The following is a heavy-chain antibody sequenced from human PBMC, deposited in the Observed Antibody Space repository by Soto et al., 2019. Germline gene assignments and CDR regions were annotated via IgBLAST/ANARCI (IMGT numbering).Heavy chain of an antibody. V-gene: IGHV1-24*01. CDR1: GYTLTELS. CDR3: ARQAARGPYYYYGMDV. Sequence: ASVKVSCKVSGYTLTELSMHWVRQAPGKGLEWMGGFDPEDGETIYAQKFQGRVTMTEDTSTDTAYMELSRLRSDDTAVYYCARQAARGPYYYYGMDVWGQGTTVTVSS. J-gene: IGHJ6*02. CDR2: FDPEDGET. D-gene: IGHD6-6*01.